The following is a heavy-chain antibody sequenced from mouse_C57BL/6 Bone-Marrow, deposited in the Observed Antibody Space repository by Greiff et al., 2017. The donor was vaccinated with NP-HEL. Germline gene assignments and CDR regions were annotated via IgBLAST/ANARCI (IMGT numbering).Heavy chain of an antibody. J-gene: IGHJ3*01. D-gene: IGHD2-3*01. CDR3: ARGLYDGYHAWFAY. Sequence: VMLVESGAELVKPGASVKMSCKASGYTFTTYPIEWMKQNHGKSLEWIGNFHPYNDDTKYNEKFKGKATLTVEKSSSTVYLELSRLTSDDSAVYYCARGLYDGYHAWFAYWGQGTLVTVSA. CDR1: GYTFTTYP. V-gene: IGHV1-47*01. CDR2: FHPYNDDT.